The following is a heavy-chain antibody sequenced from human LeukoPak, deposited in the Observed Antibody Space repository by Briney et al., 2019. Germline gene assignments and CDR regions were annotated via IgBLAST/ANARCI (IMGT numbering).Heavy chain of an antibody. D-gene: IGHD2-2*01. Sequence: GGSLRLSCAASGFTFSSYAMSWVRQAPGKGLEWVSAISGSGGSTYYADSVKGRFTISRDNSKNTLYLQMNSLRAEDTAVYYCATPPSSTSHQAPLGYWGQGTLVTVSS. CDR1: GFTFSSYA. V-gene: IGHV3-23*01. CDR2: ISGSGGST. CDR3: ATPPSSTSHQAPLGY. J-gene: IGHJ4*02.